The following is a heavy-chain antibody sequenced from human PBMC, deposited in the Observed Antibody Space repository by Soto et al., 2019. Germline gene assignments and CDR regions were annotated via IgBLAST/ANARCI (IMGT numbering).Heavy chain of an antibody. CDR1: GYTFTSYD. Sequence: ASVKVSCKASGYTFTSYDINWVRQATGQGLEWMGWMNPNSGNTGYAQKFQGRVTMTRNTSISTAYMELSSLRSEDTAVYYCAREPSPYYYYGMDVWGQGTTVTVSS. V-gene: IGHV1-8*01. J-gene: IGHJ6*02. D-gene: IGHD1-26*01. CDR3: AREPSPYYYYGMDV. CDR2: MNPNSGNT.